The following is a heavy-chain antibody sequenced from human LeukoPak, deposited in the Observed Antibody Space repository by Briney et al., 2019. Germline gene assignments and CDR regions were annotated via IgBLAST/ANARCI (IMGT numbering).Heavy chain of an antibody. D-gene: IGHD1-26*01. CDR2: ITRGSIYT. CDR1: GFTFSKYN. V-gene: IGHV3-21*01. Sequence: GGSLRLSCAASGFTFSKYNMNWVRQTPGKGLEWVSSITRGSIYTFYADSVKGRFTISRDNAKNSLSLQMNSLRAEDTAVYYCARDPYNGSYGDDYYYYMDVWGKGTTVTISS. J-gene: IGHJ6*03. CDR3: ARDPYNGSYGDDYYYYMDV.